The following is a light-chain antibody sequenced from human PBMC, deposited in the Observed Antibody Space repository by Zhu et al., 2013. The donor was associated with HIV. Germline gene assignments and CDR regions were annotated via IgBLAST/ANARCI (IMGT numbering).Light chain of an antibody. CDR3: QQYANSPRT. V-gene: IGKV3-20*01. J-gene: IGKJ4*01. CDR1: QSLSSAY. Sequence: IVLTQSPGTLSLSPGQRATLSCRASQSLSSAYLAWYQQRPGQTPRLLIYGASSRATGIPERFSGSGSGTDFTLIISRLEPEDFAVYYCQQYANSPRTFGGGTKVEI. CDR2: GAS.